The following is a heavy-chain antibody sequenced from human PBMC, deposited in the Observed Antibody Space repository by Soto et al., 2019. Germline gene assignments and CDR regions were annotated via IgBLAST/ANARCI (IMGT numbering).Heavy chain of an antibody. CDR3: ARGGYYDILNSALVY. J-gene: IGHJ4*02. CDR2: ISYDGSNK. CDR1: GFTFSSYA. D-gene: IGHD3-9*01. V-gene: IGHV3-30-3*01. Sequence: PGGSLRLSCAASGFTFSSYAMHWVRQAPGKGLEWVAVISYDGSNKYYADSVKGRFTISRDNSKNTLYLQMNSLRAEDTAVCYCARGGYYDILNSALVYWGQGTLVTVSS.